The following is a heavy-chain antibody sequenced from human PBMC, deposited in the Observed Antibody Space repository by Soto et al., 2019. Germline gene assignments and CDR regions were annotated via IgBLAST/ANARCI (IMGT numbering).Heavy chain of an antibody. J-gene: IGHJ4*02. Sequence: ASVKVSCKAAGYTFTSYDINWVRQATGQDFEWMGWMNPNSGNTAYAQKFQGRVTMTRDTSKSTAFMELSSLTSEDTAVYYCARGPRNWGVDYWGRGTLVTVSS. CDR3: ARGPRNWGVDY. V-gene: IGHV1-8*01. CDR1: GYTFTSYD. D-gene: IGHD7-27*01. CDR2: MNPNSGNT.